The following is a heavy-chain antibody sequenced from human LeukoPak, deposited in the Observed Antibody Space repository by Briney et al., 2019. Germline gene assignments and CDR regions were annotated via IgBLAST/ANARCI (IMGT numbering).Heavy chain of an antibody. Sequence: ASVKVSCKASGYTFTTYDINWVRQAPGQGLEWMGIINPSGGSTSYAQKFQGRVTMTRDTSTSTVYMELSSLRSEDTAVYYCARERQGYDSSGYYSYFDYWGQGTLVTVSS. J-gene: IGHJ4*02. CDR3: ARERQGYDSSGYYSYFDY. CDR1: GYTFTTYD. V-gene: IGHV1-46*01. D-gene: IGHD3-22*01. CDR2: INPSGGST.